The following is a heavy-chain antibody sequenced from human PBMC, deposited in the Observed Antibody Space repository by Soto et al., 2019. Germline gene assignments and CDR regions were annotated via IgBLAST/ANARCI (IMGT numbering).Heavy chain of an antibody. J-gene: IGHJ4*02. V-gene: IGHV3-23*01. CDR3: ASVDYGAYIPHFDY. Sequence: EVQLLESGGGLVQPGGSLRLSCAASGFTFSSFVMGWVRQAPGNGLEWVSTITGSGGSTFYADSVKGRFTISRDNSKNTLYLQMNSLRAEDTAIYYCASVDYGAYIPHFDYWGQGTLVTVSS. CDR2: ITGSGGST. D-gene: IGHD4-17*01. CDR1: GFTFSSFV.